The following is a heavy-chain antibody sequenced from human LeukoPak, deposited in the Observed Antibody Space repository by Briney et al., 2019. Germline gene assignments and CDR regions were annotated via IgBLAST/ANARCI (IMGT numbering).Heavy chain of an antibody. Sequence: TSETLSLTCAVYSGSFSGYYWSWIRQPPGKGLEWIGEINHSGSTNYNPSLKSRVTTSVDTSKNQFSLKLSSVTAADTAVYYCARGPYSSSWFSWGQGTLVTVSS. CDR2: INHSGST. CDR1: SGSFSGYY. CDR3: ARGPYSSSWFS. V-gene: IGHV4-34*01. J-gene: IGHJ5*02. D-gene: IGHD6-13*01.